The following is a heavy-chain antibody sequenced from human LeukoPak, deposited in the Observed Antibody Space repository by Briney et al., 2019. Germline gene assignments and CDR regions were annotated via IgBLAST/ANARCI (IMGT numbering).Heavy chain of an antibody. D-gene: IGHD1-26*01. CDR1: GFTFSTYS. Sequence: PGGSLRPSCAASGFTFSTYSINWVRQAPGKGLEWVSYISGSSTTVYYADSVKGRFTISRDNAKNSLYLQMNSLRDDDTAVYYCAKDLVGATASWGQGTLVTVSS. J-gene: IGHJ5*02. CDR2: ISGSSTTV. V-gene: IGHV3-48*02. CDR3: AKDLVGATAS.